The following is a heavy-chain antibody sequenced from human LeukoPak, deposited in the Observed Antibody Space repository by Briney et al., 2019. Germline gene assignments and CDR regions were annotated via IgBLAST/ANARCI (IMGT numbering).Heavy chain of an antibody. Sequence: GGSLRLSCAGSGFTFSSYAMSWVRQAPGKGLEWVSTISGSGGAGTYYADSVKGRFTVSRDNSRNTLYLPMNSLRAEDTAVYYCVKDRGGSPFYGMDVWGKGTTVTVSS. D-gene: IGHD1-26*01. J-gene: IGHJ6*04. CDR3: VKDRGGSPFYGMDV. V-gene: IGHV3-23*01. CDR2: ISGSGGAGT. CDR1: GFTFSSYA.